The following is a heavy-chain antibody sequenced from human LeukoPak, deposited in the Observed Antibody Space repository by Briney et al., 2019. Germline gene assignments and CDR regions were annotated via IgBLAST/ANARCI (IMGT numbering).Heavy chain of an antibody. V-gene: IGHV1-69*13. CDR1: GGTFSSYA. Sequence: ASVKVSCKASGGTFSSYAISWVRQAPGQGLEWMGGIIPIFGTANYAQKFQGRVTITADESTSTAYMELSSLRSEDTAVYYCARIQRDVPGAIEEDYWGQGTLVTVSS. D-gene: IGHD2-2*02. J-gene: IGHJ4*02. CDR2: IIPIFGTA. CDR3: ARIQRDVPGAIEEDY.